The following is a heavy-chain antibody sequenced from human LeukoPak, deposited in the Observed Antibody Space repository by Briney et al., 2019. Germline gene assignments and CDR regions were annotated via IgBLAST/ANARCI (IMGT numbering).Heavy chain of an antibody. Sequence: PGGSLRLSCAASGFTFSSYEMNWVRQAQGKGLEWVSYISSSGSTIYYADSVKGRLTISRDKGKNSVYLQMNSLRAEDTAVYYCAELGITMIGGVWGKGTTVTISS. J-gene: IGHJ6*04. CDR1: GFTFSSYE. V-gene: IGHV3-48*03. CDR2: ISSSGSTI. CDR3: AELGITMIGGV. D-gene: IGHD3-10*02.